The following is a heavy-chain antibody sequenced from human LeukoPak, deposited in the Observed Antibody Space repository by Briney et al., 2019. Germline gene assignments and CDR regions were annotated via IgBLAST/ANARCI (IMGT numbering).Heavy chain of an antibody. CDR1: GFTFSSYA. Sequence: GGSLRLSCAASGFTFSSYAMSWVRQAPGKGLEWVSAISGSGGSTYYADSVKGRFTIPRDNSKNTLYLQMNSLRAEDTAVYYCAKDIVVVVAATDYWGQGTLVTVSS. CDR3: AKDIVVVVAATDY. CDR2: ISGSGGST. V-gene: IGHV3-23*01. D-gene: IGHD2-15*01. J-gene: IGHJ4*02.